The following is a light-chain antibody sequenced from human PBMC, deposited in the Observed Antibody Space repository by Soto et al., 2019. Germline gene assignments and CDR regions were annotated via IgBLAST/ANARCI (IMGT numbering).Light chain of an antibody. CDR2: LVS. CDR1: QSLLHINGDNY. Sequence: DIVRTQSPLSLPVTPGEPASISCRSSQSLLHINGDNYLDWYLQKPGPSPQLLIYLVSNRASWVPDRLSGSGSGTDFTLKISRVEAEDVGVYYCMQALQTPRTFGQGTKLEIK. J-gene: IGKJ2*02. CDR3: MQALQTPRT. V-gene: IGKV2-28*01.